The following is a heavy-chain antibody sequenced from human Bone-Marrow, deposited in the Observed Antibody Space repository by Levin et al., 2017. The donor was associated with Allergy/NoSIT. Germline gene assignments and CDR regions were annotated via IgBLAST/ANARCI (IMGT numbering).Heavy chain of an antibody. CDR3: SCGYTDTFDF. V-gene: IGHV4-61*01. Sequence: GSLRLSCTVSGGSVNSDSYYWNWIRQSSGTGLEWIGYIYHSGNIDYNPSLKSRVTISVDTSKNQFSLNMTSVTAADTAVYYCSCGYTDTFDFWGQGALVTVSS. D-gene: IGHD5-12*01. J-gene: IGHJ4*02. CDR2: IYHSGNI. CDR1: GGSVNSDSYY.